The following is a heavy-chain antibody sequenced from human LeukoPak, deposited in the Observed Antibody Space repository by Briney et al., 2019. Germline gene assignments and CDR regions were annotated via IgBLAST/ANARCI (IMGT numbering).Heavy chain of an antibody. Sequence: PSETLSLTCTVSGGSISSSSYDWGWIRQPPGKGLEWIGSIYYSGSTYYNPSLKSRVTISVDTSKNQFSLKLSSVTAADTAVYYCARWYYDSSGYRYFDYWGQGTLVTVSS. CDR3: ARWYYDSSGYRYFDY. J-gene: IGHJ4*02. D-gene: IGHD3-22*01. V-gene: IGHV4-39*07. CDR1: GGSISSSSYD. CDR2: IYYSGST.